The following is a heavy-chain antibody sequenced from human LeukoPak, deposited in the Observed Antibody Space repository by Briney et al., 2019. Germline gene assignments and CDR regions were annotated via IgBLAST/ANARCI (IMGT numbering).Heavy chain of an antibody. J-gene: IGHJ4*02. CDR3: TREAVTANGYFDY. D-gene: IGHD2-21*02. Sequence: GGSRRLSCAASGFTFSNAWMTWVRQAPGKGLEWVGRIKSKTDGGTTDYAAPVKGRFTISRDDSKNTLYLQMNSLKTEDTAVYYCTREAVTANGYFDYWGQGTLVTVSS. CDR2: IKSKTDGGTT. CDR1: GFTFSNAW. V-gene: IGHV3-15*01.